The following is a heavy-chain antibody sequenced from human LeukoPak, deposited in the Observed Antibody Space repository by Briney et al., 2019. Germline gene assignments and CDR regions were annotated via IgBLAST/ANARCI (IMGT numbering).Heavy chain of an antibody. V-gene: IGHV3-74*01. CDR2: ISDGGSTT. CDR1: GFTFSSYW. D-gene: IGHD3-22*01. CDR3: SRSAYYDGSGNYYDY. J-gene: IGHJ4*02. Sequence: GGSLRLSCAASGFTFSSYWMRWVRQAPGKGLVWVSRISDGGSTTTYADSVKGRFTISRVNAKNTLYLQMNGLRAEDTAVYYCSRSAYYDGSGNYYDYWGQGTLVTVSS.